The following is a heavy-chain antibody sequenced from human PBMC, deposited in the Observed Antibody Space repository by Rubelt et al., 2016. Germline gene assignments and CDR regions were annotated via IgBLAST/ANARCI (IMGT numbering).Heavy chain of an antibody. D-gene: IGHD2-2*01. CDR3: ARGAPRSIVVVPAATAHFDY. Sequence: QVQLQQWGAGLLKPSETLSLTCAVYGGSFSGYYWSWIRQPPGKGLEWIGEINHSGSTNYNPSLKSRVTISADTSKNQFSLKLSSVTAAETAVYYCARGAPRSIVVVPAATAHFDYWGQGTLVTVAS. CDR1: GGSFSGYY. V-gene: IGHV4-34*01. J-gene: IGHJ4*02. CDR2: INHSGST.